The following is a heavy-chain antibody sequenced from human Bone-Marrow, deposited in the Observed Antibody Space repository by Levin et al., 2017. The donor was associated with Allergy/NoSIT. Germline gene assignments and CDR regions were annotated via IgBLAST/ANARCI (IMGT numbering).Heavy chain of an antibody. CDR2: IYLGDSTI. CDR1: GYSFPGYW. D-gene: IGHD4-17*01. V-gene: IGHV5-51*01. CDR3: AIPHDYDSYFFDY. J-gene: IGHJ4*02. Sequence: KVSCKASGYSFPGYWIGWVRQMPGKGLEWMGIIYLGDSTIRYSPSFQGQVTISADESITTAYLQWTSLKASDTALYFCAIPHDYDSYFFDYWGQGTLLTVSS.